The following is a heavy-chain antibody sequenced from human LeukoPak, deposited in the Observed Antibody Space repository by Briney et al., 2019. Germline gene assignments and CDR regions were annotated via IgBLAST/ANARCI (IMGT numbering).Heavy chain of an antibody. CDR3: ARENYGNFDY. CDR2: ISGSGGST. Sequence: GGSLRLSCAASGFTFSSYAMSWVRQAPGKGLEWVSAISGSGGSTYYADSVKGRFTISRDNAKNSLFLQLNSLTAEDTAVYYCARENYGNFDYWGQGTLVTVSS. D-gene: IGHD3-10*01. V-gene: IGHV3-23*01. CDR1: GFTFSSYA. J-gene: IGHJ4*02.